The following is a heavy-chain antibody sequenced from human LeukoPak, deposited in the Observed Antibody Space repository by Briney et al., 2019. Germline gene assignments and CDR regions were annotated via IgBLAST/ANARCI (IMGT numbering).Heavy chain of an antibody. Sequence: PSETLSLTCTVSGGSISSYYWSWIRQPPGKGLEWIGYIYYSGSTNYNPSLKSRVTISVDTSKNHFSLKLTSVTAADTAVYYCARDRSGYYSGLDYWGQGTLVTVSS. CDR2: IYYSGST. J-gene: IGHJ4*02. V-gene: IGHV4-59*01. D-gene: IGHD2-15*01. CDR3: ARDRSGYYSGLDY. CDR1: GGSISSYY.